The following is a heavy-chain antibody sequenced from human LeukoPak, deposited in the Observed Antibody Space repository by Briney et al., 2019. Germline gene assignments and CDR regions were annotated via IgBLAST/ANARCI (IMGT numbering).Heavy chain of an antibody. D-gene: IGHD3-3*01. CDR3: ARRNDFWSGYYEGWFDP. J-gene: IGHJ5*02. CDR1: GYSISSGYY. Sequence: SETLSLTCAVSGYSISSGYYWGWIRPPPGKGLEWIGSIYHSGSTYYNPSLQSRVTISVDTSKNQFSLKLSSVTAADTAVYYCARRNDFWSGYYEGWFDPWGQGTLVTVSS. V-gene: IGHV4-38-2*01. CDR2: IYHSGST.